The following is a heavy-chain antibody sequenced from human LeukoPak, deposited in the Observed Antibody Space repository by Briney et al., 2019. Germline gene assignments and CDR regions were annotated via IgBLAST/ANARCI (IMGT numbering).Heavy chain of an antibody. J-gene: IGHJ6*02. CDR1: GYSFTSYW. D-gene: IGHD3-10*01. CDR2: IDPSDSYT. CDR3: ASRGVHYYYGMDV. Sequence: GESLKISCQGSGYSFTSYWISWVRLMPGKGLEWMGRIDPSDSYTNYSPSFQGHVTISADKSISTAYLQWSSLKASDTAMYYCASRGVHYYYGMDVWGQGTTVTVSS. V-gene: IGHV5-10-1*01.